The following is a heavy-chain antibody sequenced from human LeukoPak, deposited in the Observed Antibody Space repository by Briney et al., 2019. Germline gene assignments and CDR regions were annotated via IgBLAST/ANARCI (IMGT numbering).Heavy chain of an antibody. CDR1: GGSFSGYY. Sequence: SETLSLTCAVSGGSFSGYYWSWIRHPPGKGLEWIGEINHSGSTNYNPSLKSRVTISVDTSKNQFSLKLSSVSAADTAVYYCAAGSSYSSSWYSWFDLWGRGTLVSVSS. CDR2: INHSGST. D-gene: IGHD6-13*01. J-gene: IGHJ5*02. CDR3: AAGSSYSSSWYSWFDL. V-gene: IGHV4-34*01.